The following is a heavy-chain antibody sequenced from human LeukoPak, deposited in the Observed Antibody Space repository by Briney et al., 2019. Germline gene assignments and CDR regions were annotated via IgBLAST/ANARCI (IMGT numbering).Heavy chain of an antibody. CDR1: GYTFTGYF. CDR2: INPNSGGT. D-gene: IGHD6-13*01. Sequence: GASVKVSCKASGYTFTGYFMHWVRQAPGQGLEWMGWINPNSGGTNYAQKFQGRVTMTRDTSISTAYMELSRLRSDDTAVYYCAREEKWQQLAGGSWWFDPWGQGTLVTVSS. CDR3: AREEKWQQLAGGSWWFDP. J-gene: IGHJ5*02. V-gene: IGHV1-2*02.